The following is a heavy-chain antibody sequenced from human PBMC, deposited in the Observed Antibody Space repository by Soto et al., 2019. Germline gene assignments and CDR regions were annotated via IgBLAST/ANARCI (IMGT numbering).Heavy chain of an antibody. Sequence: EVQLVESGGGLVQSGESLRLSCAASGFTFSYYWMHWVRQAPGKGLVWVSRIHSDGSSTTYADSVKGRFTISRDNARNTVDLQLNSLRVEDTAVYYCARGDRGAFDLWGQGTVVTVSS. J-gene: IGHJ3*01. D-gene: IGHD1-26*01. CDR1: GFTFSYYW. CDR3: ARGDRGAFDL. CDR2: IHSDGSST. V-gene: IGHV3-74*01.